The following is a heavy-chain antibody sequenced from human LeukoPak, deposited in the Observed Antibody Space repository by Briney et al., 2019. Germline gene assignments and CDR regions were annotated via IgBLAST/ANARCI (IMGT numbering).Heavy chain of an antibody. V-gene: IGHV1-2*02. D-gene: IGHD6-6*01. Sequence: ASVKVSCKASGYTFTAYYMHWVRRAPGQGLEWMGWINPNTGGTNYAQKFQGRVTMTRDTSIVTAYMELSRLRSDDTAVYYCAREEYSISSGTLDIWGQGTMVTVSS. J-gene: IGHJ3*02. CDR3: AREEYSISSGTLDI. CDR1: GYTFTAYY. CDR2: INPNTGGT.